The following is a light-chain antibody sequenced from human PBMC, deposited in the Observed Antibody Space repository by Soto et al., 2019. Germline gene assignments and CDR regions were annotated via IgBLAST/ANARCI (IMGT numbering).Light chain of an antibody. CDR1: SSNIGDNA. J-gene: IGLJ2*01. V-gene: IGLV1-36*01. Sequence: QLVLIQPPSVSGAPGQTVTISCSGSSSNIGDNAVTWYQQVPEKAPRLLIYYDDLLPSGVSDRFSGSKSGTSASLAISGLQPEDEADYYCAARDDRLNGRVFGGGTKLTVL. CDR3: AARDDRLNGRV. CDR2: YDD.